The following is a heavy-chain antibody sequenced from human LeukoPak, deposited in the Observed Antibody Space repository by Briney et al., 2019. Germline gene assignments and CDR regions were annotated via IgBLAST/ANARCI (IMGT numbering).Heavy chain of an antibody. CDR2: IYYSGST. CDR1: GGSISSYY. J-gene: IGHJ5*02. CDR3: ARDQDWFDP. Sequence: SETLSLTCTVSGGSISSYYWSWIRQPPRKGLEWIGYIYYSGSTNYNPSLKSRVTISVDTSKNQFSLKLSSVTAADTAVYYCARDQDWFDPWGQGTLVTVSS. V-gene: IGHV4-59*01.